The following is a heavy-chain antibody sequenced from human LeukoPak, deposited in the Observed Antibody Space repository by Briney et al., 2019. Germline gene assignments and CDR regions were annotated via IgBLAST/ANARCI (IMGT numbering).Heavy chain of an antibody. CDR1: AFTGYY. CDR3: ARGYFYDSSGYSFDY. D-gene: IGHD3-22*01. Sequence: ASVKVSCKASAFTGYYMHWVRQAPGQGLEWMGWINPNSGGTNYAQKFQGRVTMTRDTSISTAYMELSSLRSEDTAVYYCARGYFYDSSGYSFDYWGQGTLVTVSS. CDR2: INPNSGGT. J-gene: IGHJ4*02. V-gene: IGHV1-2*02.